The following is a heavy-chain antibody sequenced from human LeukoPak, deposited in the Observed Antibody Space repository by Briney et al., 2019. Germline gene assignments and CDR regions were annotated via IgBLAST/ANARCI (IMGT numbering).Heavy chain of an antibody. V-gene: IGHV6-1*01. CDR3: ARGGNYDFWSGYSNDAFDI. Sequence: SQTLSLPCAISGDSVSSKSAAWKWITQSPSRGLEWLGRTYYRSKRYNDYAVSVKSRISINPATSKNQFSLQLNSVTPEDTAVYYCARGGNYDFWSGYSNDAFDIWGQGTMVTVSS. CDR1: GDSVSSKSAA. D-gene: IGHD3-3*01. J-gene: IGHJ3*02. CDR2: TYYRSKRYN.